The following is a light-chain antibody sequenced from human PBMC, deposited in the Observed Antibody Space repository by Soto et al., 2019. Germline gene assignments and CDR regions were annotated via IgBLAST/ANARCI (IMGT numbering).Light chain of an antibody. J-gene: IGKJ4*01. CDR1: QSVSSN. V-gene: IGKV3-15*01. CDR3: QQYNNWPPLT. CDR2: GAS. Sequence: EIVMTQSPATLSVSPGERATLSCRASQSVSSNLARYQKKPGQAPRLLIYGASTRATGIPARFSGSGSGTEFTLTISSLQSEDFAVYYCQQYNNWPPLTFGGGTKVEIK.